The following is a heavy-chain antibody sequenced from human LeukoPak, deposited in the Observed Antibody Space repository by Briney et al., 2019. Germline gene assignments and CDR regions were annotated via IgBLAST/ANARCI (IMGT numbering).Heavy chain of an antibody. J-gene: IGHJ4*02. D-gene: IGHD6-13*01. CDR3: ARFLSIAALGFDH. V-gene: IGHV3-21*01. CDR2: ISSSSSYI. Sequence: KPGGSLRLSCAASGFTFGSYSMNWVRQAPGKGLEWVSSISSSSSYIYYADSVKGRFTIPRDNSKNSLYLQMNSLRAEDRAVYHCARFLSIAALGFDHWGQRTLVTVSS. CDR1: GFTFGSYS.